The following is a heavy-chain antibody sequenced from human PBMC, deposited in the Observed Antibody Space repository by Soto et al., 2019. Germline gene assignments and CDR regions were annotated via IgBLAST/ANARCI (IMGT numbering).Heavy chain of an antibody. CDR2: IYYSGST. CDR3: AKHYGDRNYFDY. CDR1: GGSISSSSYY. V-gene: IGHV4-39*01. J-gene: IGHJ4*02. D-gene: IGHD4-17*01. Sequence: KASETLSLTCTVSGGSISSSSYYWGWIRQPPGKGLEWIGSIYYSGSTYYNPSLKSRVTISVDTSKNQFSLKLSSVTAADTAVYYCAKHYGDRNYFDYWGQGTLVTVSS.